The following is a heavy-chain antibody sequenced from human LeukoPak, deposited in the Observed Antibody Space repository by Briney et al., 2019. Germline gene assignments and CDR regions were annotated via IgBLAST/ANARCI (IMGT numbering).Heavy chain of an antibody. CDR2: INAGNGNT. Sequence: GSVKVSCKASGYTFTSYAMHWVRQAPGQRLEWMGWINAGNGNTKYSQKFQGRVTITRDTSASTAYMELSSLRSEDTAVYYCARATPKGYYGSGSYSAFDYWGQGTLVTVSS. D-gene: IGHD3-10*01. CDR3: ARATPKGYYGSGSYSAFDY. V-gene: IGHV1-3*01. CDR1: GYTFTSYA. J-gene: IGHJ4*02.